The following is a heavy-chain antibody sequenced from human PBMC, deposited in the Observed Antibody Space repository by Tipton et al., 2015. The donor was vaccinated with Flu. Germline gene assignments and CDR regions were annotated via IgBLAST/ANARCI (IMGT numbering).Heavy chain of an antibody. CDR2: IFHGGSA. V-gene: IGHV4-38-2*02. Sequence: TLSLTCTVSGASIRSYYWGWIRQPPGKGLEWIGSIFHGGSAYYNPSLKSRVTISVDTSKNQFSLKLSSVTAADTAVYYCATYYYGSGTQSAFDYWGQGTLVTVSS. D-gene: IGHD3-10*01. CDR1: GASIRSYY. J-gene: IGHJ4*02. CDR3: ATYYYGSGTQSAFDY.